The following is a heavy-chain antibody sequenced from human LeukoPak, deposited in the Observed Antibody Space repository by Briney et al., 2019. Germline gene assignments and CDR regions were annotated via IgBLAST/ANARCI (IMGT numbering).Heavy chain of an antibody. CDR3: ARGGDYGDYGQGRYFQH. D-gene: IGHD4-17*01. CDR1: GYTFTSYG. V-gene: IGHV1-18*01. J-gene: IGHJ1*01. Sequence: ASVKVSCKASGYTFTSYGISWVRQAPGQGLEWMGWISAYNGNTNYAQKLQGRVTMTTDTSTSTAYMELRSLRSDDTAVYYCARGGDYGDYGQGRYFQHWGQGTLVTASS. CDR2: ISAYNGNT.